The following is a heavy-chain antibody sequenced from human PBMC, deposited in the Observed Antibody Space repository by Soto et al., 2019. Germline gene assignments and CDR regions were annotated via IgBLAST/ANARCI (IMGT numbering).Heavy chain of an antibody. CDR3: AHRRRVVITDTTHWYFDF. Sequence: QITLKESGPTLVQPTQTLTLTRTFSGFSLSTSGVAVGWIRQPPGKALEWLALIFWNDDKRYSPSLNTRLTITKDTSKNQVVLTMSNMDSVDTATYYCAHRRRVVITDTTHWYFDFWGRGTLVTVSS. J-gene: IGHJ2*01. D-gene: IGHD3-22*01. V-gene: IGHV2-5*01. CDR1: GFSLSTSGVA. CDR2: IFWNDDK.